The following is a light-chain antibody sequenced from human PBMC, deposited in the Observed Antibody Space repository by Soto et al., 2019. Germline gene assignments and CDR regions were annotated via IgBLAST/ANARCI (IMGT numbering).Light chain of an antibody. J-gene: IGKJ2*01. CDR2: DAS. CDR1: QSIANW. Sequence: DIQMTQSPSTLSASEGDRVTISCRASQSIANWLAWYQQKAGKAPNLLIYDASSLESGVPSRFSGSGSGTEFTLTISSLQPDDYATYYCQHYDTYPYTFGQGTKLEI. V-gene: IGKV1-5*01. CDR3: QHYDTYPYT.